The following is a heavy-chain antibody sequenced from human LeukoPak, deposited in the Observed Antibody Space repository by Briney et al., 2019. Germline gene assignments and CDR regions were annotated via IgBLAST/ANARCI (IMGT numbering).Heavy chain of an antibody. Sequence: QSSETLSLTCTVSGGSISSYYWSWIRQPPGKGLEWIGYIYYSGSTNYNPSLKSRVTISVDTSKNQFSLKLSSVTAADTAVYYCARELLGGYPMGYWGQGTLVTVSS. CDR2: IYYSGST. CDR3: ARELLGGYPMGY. J-gene: IGHJ4*02. CDR1: GGSISSYY. D-gene: IGHD5-12*01. V-gene: IGHV4-59*01.